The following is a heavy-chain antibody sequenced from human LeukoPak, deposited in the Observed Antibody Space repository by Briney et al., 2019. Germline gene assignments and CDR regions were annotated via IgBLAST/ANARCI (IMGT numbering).Heavy chain of an antibody. J-gene: IGHJ3*02. CDR2: INPNSGGT. CDR1: GYTFTGYY. V-gene: IGHV1-2*02. D-gene: IGHD2-15*01. CDR3: ARGAAVVAATLGDAFDI. Sequence: ASVKVSCKASGYTFTGYYMHWVRQAPGQGLEWMGWINPNSGGTNYAQKFQGRVTMTRDTSISTAYMELSRLRSDDTAVYYCARGAAVVAATLGDAFDIWGQGTMVTVSS.